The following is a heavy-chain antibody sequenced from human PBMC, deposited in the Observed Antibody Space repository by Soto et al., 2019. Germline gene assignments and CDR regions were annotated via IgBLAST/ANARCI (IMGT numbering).Heavy chain of an antibody. V-gene: IGHV4-31*03. CDR3: ARWVEVSLDYFDS. D-gene: IGHD2-15*01. CDR2: IYHSGRT. CDR1: GGSISNGYYY. J-gene: IGHJ4*02. Sequence: SETLSLTCTVSGGSISNGYYYWSWVRQNPGKGLEWIGHIYHSGRTYYNPSLKSRVSMSIDTSKNQFSLHLSSVTAADTAVYYCARWVEVSLDYFDSWGQGNPVTVSS.